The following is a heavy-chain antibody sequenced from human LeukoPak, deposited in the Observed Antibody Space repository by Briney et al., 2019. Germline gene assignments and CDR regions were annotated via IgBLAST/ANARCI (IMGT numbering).Heavy chain of an antibody. CDR1: GYTFTSYG. Sequence: ASVKVCRKASGYTFTSYGINWVGQATGQGLEWMGWMNPNSGNTGYAQKFQGRVTMTRNTSISTAYMELSSLRSEDTAVYYCARGLTTVVTTRGLSYWGQGTLVTVSS. CDR3: ARGLTTVVTTRGLSY. J-gene: IGHJ4*02. CDR2: MNPNSGNT. V-gene: IGHV1-8*01. D-gene: IGHD4-23*01.